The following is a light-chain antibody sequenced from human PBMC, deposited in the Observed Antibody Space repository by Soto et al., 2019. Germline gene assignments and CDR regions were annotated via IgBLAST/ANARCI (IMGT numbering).Light chain of an antibody. J-gene: IGKJ4*01. CDR2: DAS. Sequence: DIQMTQSPCSLSASVGDRVTITCQASQDISNYLNWYQQKPGKAPKLLIYDASNLETGVPSRFSGSGSGTDFTLTISSLQAEDFATYYCQQLRMYPSTFGGGTKVDIK. CDR3: QQLRMYPST. V-gene: IGKV1-33*01. CDR1: QDISNY.